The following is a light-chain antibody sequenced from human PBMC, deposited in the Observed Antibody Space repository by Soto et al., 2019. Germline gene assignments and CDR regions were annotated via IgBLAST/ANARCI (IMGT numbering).Light chain of an antibody. CDR2: DVS. Sequence: QSALTQPRSVSGSPGPSVPLSCTGTSSDVGGHNYVSWYQQHPGKAPELMIYDVSKRPSGVPDRFSGSKSGNTASLTISGLQTEDEADYYCCSYAGSYTLVFGGGTKLTVL. V-gene: IGLV2-11*01. CDR3: CSYAGSYTLV. CDR1: SSDVGGHNY. J-gene: IGLJ2*01.